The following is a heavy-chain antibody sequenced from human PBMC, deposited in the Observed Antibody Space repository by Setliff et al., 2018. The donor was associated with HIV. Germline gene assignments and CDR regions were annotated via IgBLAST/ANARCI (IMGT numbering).Heavy chain of an antibody. Sequence: ASVKVSCKASGYTFTGYYIYWVRQAPGQGLEWMGWINPHSGGTNYAQKFQGRVTMTRDTSISTASMELSRLRSDDTAVYYCARGAYYYDTSGYPRDPFDLWGQGTTVTV. J-gene: IGHJ3*01. CDR1: GYTFTGYY. CDR3: ARGAYYYDTSGYPRDPFDL. CDR2: INPHSGGT. V-gene: IGHV1-2*02. D-gene: IGHD3-22*01.